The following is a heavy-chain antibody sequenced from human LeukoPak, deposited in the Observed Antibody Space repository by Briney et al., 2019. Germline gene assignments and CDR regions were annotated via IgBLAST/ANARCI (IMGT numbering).Heavy chain of an antibody. CDR2: IYPGDSDT. J-gene: IGHJ6*02. CDR1: GYSFTSYW. Sequence: GESLKISCKGSGYSFTSYWIGWVRQMPGKGLEWMGVIYPGDSDTRYSPSFQGQVTISADKSISTAYLQWSSLKASDTAMYYCARHSCGWAPNYYYYGMDVWGQGTTVTVSS. D-gene: IGHD6-19*01. V-gene: IGHV5-51*01. CDR3: ARHSCGWAPNYYYYGMDV.